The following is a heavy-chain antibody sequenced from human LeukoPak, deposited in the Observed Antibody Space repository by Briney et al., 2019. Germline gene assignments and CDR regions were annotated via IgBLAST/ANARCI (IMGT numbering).Heavy chain of an antibody. CDR3: AKLATTQWPLDY. CDR2: ISGSGGST. CDR1: GFTFDDYG. Sequence: GGSLRHSCAASGFTFDDYGMSWVRQAPGKGLEWVPAISGSGGSTYYADSVKGRFTISRDNSKNTLYPQMNSLRAEDTAVYYCAKLATTQWPLDYWGQGTLVTVSS. J-gene: IGHJ4*02. D-gene: IGHD6-19*01. V-gene: IGHV3-23*01.